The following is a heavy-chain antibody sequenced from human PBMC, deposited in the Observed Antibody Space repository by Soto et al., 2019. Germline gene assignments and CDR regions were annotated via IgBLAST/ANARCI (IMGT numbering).Heavy chain of an antibody. CDR3: TRTPVTNTYDDFWSDTSDIYYYCYGMDV. V-gene: IGHV3-49*04. D-gene: IGHD3-3*01. Sequence: GGSLRLSCTASGFTFGDYAMSWVRQAPGKGLEGVGFIRSKAYGGTTEYAASVKGRFTISRDDSKSIAYLQMNSLKTEDTAVYYCTRTPVTNTYDDFWSDTSDIYYYCYGMDVWGQGTTVTVSS. CDR2: IRSKAYGGTT. J-gene: IGHJ6*02. CDR1: GFTFGDYA.